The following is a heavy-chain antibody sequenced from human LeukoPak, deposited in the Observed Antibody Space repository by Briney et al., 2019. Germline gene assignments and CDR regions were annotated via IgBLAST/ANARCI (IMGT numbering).Heavy chain of an antibody. Sequence: SQTLSLTCTVSGGSISSGDYYWSWIRQPPGKGLEWIGYIYYSGSTYYSPSLKSRVTISVDTSKNQFSLKLSSVTAADTAVYYCARVLNYYDSSSYYSYYFDYWGQGTLVTVSS. CDR3: ARVLNYYDSSSYYSYYFDY. CDR1: GGSISSGDYY. V-gene: IGHV4-30-4*01. J-gene: IGHJ4*02. D-gene: IGHD3-22*01. CDR2: IYYSGST.